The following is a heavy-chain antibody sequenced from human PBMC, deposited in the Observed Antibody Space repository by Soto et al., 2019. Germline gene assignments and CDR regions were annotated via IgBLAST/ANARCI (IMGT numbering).Heavy chain of an antibody. CDR3: ARGVFVRLWDFDL. Sequence: EVQLLESGGGLAQPGGSLRLSCEASGFTFSTYVMNWVRQAPGQGLEWVSSISATGGSTYYADSVKGRFTISRDNSKNTLYLQMNSLRAEDTAVYYCARGVFVRLWDFDLWGRGALVTVSS. J-gene: IGHJ2*01. D-gene: IGHD3-10*02. CDR2: ISATGGST. CDR1: GFTFSTYV. V-gene: IGHV3-23*01.